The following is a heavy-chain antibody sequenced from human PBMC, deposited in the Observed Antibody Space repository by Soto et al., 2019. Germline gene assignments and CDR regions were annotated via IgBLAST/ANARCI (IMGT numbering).Heavy chain of an antibody. J-gene: IGHJ4*02. V-gene: IGHV3-30-3*01. D-gene: IGHD5-18*01. CDR3: AREAQPTDFDY. CDR1: GFTFSSYA. CDR2: ISYDGSNK. Sequence: QVQLVESGGGVVQPGRSLRLSCAASGFTFSSYAMHWVRQAPGKGLEWVAAISYDGSNKYYADSVKGRFTISRDNSKNTLYLQMNSLRAEDTAVYYCAREAQPTDFDYWGQGTLVTVSS.